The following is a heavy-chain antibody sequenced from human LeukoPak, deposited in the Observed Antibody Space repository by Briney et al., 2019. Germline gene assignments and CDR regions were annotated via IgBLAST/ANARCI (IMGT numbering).Heavy chain of an antibody. J-gene: IGHJ4*02. Sequence: GGSLRLSCAASGFTFSDYGIHWVRQTRGKGLEWVAVISYDGSDKYYADSVKGRFTISRDNSKNMMYLQMNSLRAEDTAVYYCAKVGEGAAEDYYFDYWGQGTLVTVSS. V-gene: IGHV3-30*18. D-gene: IGHD6-13*01. CDR3: AKVGEGAAEDYYFDY. CDR1: GFTFSDYG. CDR2: ISYDGSDK.